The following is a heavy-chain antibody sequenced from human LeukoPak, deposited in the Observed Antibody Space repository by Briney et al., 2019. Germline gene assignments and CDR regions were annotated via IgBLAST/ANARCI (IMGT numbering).Heavy chain of an antibody. CDR2: ISSSSSYI. Sequence: GGSLRLSCAASGFTFSSYSMNWVRQAPGKGLEWVSSISSSSSYIYYADPVKGRFTISRDNAKNSLYLQMNSLRAEDTAVYYCARVYYYDSSGHPLYFDYWGQGTLVTVSS. V-gene: IGHV3-21*01. D-gene: IGHD3-22*01. CDR3: ARVYYYDSSGHPLYFDY. J-gene: IGHJ4*02. CDR1: GFTFSSYS.